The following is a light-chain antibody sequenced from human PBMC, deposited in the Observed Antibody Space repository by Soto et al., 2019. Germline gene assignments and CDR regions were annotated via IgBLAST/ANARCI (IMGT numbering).Light chain of an antibody. CDR3: QQYGSSLFT. CDR2: GAS. Sequence: EIVLTQSPGTXXXXXXXXXXXSXRTXEXDSSSYLAWYQQKPGQAPRLLIYGASSRATGIPDRFSGSGSGTDFTLTISRLEPEDFAVYYCQQYGSSLFTXXPGTKVDIK. J-gene: IGKJ3*01. CDR1: EXDSSSY. V-gene: IGKV3-20*01.